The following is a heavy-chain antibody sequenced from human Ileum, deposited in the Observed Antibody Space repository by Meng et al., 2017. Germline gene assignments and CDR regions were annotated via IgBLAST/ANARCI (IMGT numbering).Heavy chain of an antibody. CDR2: IYYDGNT. Sequence: QVQLQESGPGLVKPSQTLSLTFTFAGDSLTSVNTQWSWIRQSPGKGPEYIGYIYYDGNTYYNPSLKSRLIISIDTSRNEFSLRLNSVTAADTAVYYCAREFYVDTAMVIDSWGQGTLVTVSS. J-gene: IGHJ4*02. D-gene: IGHD5-18*01. CDR3: AREFYVDTAMVIDS. CDR1: GDSLTSVNTQ. V-gene: IGHV4-30-4*01.